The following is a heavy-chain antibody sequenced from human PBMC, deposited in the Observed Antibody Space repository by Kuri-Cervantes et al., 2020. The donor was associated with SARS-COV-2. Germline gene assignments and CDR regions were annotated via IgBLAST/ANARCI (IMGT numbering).Heavy chain of an antibody. CDR3: ARHLWSDGMDV. CDR1: GGSISSSSYY. J-gene: IGHJ6*02. Sequence: SETLSLTCTVSGGSISSSSYYWGWIRQPPGKGLEWIGSIYYSGSTYYNPSLKSRVTISVDTSKNQFSLKLSSVTAADTAVYYCARHLWSDGMDVWGQGTTVTGSS. D-gene: IGHD2-8*02. V-gene: IGHV4-39*01. CDR2: IYYSGST.